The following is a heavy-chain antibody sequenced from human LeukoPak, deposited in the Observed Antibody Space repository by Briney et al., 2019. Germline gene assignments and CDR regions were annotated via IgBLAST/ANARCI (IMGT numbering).Heavy chain of an antibody. Sequence: GGSLRLSCAASGSTFNTHGMNWVRQAPGKGLEWVSFIDTTTSYKYYADSVRGRFTISRDNAKNSLYLQMNSLRADDTALYYCARGRSITILRGVAISDGFDIWGQGTMVTVSS. CDR1: GSTFNTHG. CDR2: IDTTTSYK. CDR3: ARGRSITILRGVAISDGFDI. V-gene: IGHV3-21*01. D-gene: IGHD3-10*01. J-gene: IGHJ3*02.